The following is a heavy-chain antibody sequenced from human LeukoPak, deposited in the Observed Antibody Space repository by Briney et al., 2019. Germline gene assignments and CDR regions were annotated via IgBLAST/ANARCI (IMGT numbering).Heavy chain of an antibody. D-gene: IGHD3-3*01. CDR3: AREIPITIFGVVMTDYFDY. Sequence: SVKVSCKASGGTFSSYAISWVRQAPGQGLEWMGGIIPIFGTANYARKFQGRVTITADESTSTAYMELSSLRSEDTAVYYCAREIPITIFGVVMTDYFDYWGQGTLVTVSS. CDR2: IIPIFGTA. J-gene: IGHJ4*02. CDR1: GGTFSSYA. V-gene: IGHV1-69*13.